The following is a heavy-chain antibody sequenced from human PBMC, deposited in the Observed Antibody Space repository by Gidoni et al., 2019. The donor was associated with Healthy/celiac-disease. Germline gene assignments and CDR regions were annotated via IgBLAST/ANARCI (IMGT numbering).Heavy chain of an antibody. D-gene: IGHD6-19*01. J-gene: IGHJ5*02. CDR3: ARGRRWLVHWFDP. Sequence: QVQLQQWGAGLLKPSETLSLTCAVYVGSFSGYYWSWIRQPPGKGLEWIGEINHSGSTNYNPSLKSRVTISVDTSKNQFSLKLSSVTAADTAVYYCARGRRWLVHWFDPWGQGTLVTVSS. CDR1: VGSFSGYY. CDR2: INHSGST. V-gene: IGHV4-34*01.